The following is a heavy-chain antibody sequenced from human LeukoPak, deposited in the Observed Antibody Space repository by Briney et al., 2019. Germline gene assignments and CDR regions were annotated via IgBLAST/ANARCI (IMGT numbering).Heavy chain of an antibody. CDR1: GYTFTSYG. V-gene: IGHV7-4-1*02. CDR2: INTNTGNP. J-gene: IGHJ4*02. D-gene: IGHD3-3*01. CDR3: ARDQGVYDFWSGYYS. Sequence: GASVKVSCKASGYTFTSYGISWVRQAPGQGLEWMGWINTNTGNPTYAQGFTGRFVFSLDTSVCTAYLQISSLKAEDTAVYYCARDQGVYDFWSGYYSWGQGTLVTVSS.